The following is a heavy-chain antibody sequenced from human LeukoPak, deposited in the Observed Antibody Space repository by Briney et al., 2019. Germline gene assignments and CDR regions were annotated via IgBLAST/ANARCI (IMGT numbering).Heavy chain of an antibody. CDR2: INPNSGGT. CDR1: GYTFTGYY. Sequence: VASVKAFCKASGYTFTGYYMHWGRQAPGQGLEWMGWINPNSGGTNYAQKFQGRVTMTRDTSISTAYMELSRLRSDDTAVYYCARGVLVGASDYWGQGTLVTVSS. V-gene: IGHV1-2*02. J-gene: IGHJ4*02. CDR3: ARGVLVGASDY. D-gene: IGHD1-26*01.